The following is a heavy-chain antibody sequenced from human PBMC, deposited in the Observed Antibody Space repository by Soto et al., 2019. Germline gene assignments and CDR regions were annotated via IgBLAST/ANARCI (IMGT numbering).Heavy chain of an antibody. CDR1: GGSVSSGSYY. CDR2: IYYSGST. CDR3: ARVGSSGWLDY. Sequence: SETLSLTCTVSGGSVSSGSYYWSWIRQPPGKGLEWIGYIYYSGSTNYNPSLKSRVTISVDTSKNQFSLKLSSVTAADTAVYYCARVGSSGWLDYWGQGTLVTVPS. J-gene: IGHJ4*02. D-gene: IGHD6-19*01. V-gene: IGHV4-61*01.